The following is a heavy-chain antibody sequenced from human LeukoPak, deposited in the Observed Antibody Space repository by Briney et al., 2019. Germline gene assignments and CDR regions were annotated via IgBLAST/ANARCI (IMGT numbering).Heavy chain of an antibody. D-gene: IGHD6-13*01. Sequence: GGSLRLSCLATGFALSTYAMHGVRQAPGKGLKHVSTISTDGRNTYYADSVKGRFTISRDTSKNTLYLQMSSLRGDDTAVYYCLKGSQGPIWQQLVPDHWGQGTQVTVSS. CDR2: ISTDGRNT. V-gene: IGHV3-64D*06. CDR3: LKGSQGPIWQQLVPDH. CDR1: GFALSTYA. J-gene: IGHJ4*02.